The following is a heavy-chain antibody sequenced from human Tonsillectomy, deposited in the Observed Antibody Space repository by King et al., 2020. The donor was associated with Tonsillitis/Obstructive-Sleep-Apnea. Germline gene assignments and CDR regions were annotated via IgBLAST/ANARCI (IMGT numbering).Heavy chain of an antibody. Sequence: VQLQESGPGLVKPSETLSLICSVSGGSIISEHWSWIRQPPGKGLEWIGYIYYNGKTNYNPSLKSRLTMSVDTSKNQFSLKLSSVTVADTAVYYCARQAGGIYTEGGLDIWGRGTMVTVSS. V-gene: IGHV4-59*08. CDR2: IYYNGKT. J-gene: IGHJ3*02. CDR1: GGSIISEH. CDR3: ARQAGGIYTEGGLDI. D-gene: IGHD5-12*01.